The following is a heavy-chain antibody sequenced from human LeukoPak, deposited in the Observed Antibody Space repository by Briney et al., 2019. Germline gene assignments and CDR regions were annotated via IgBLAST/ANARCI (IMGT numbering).Heavy chain of an antibody. CDR3: VREGGWGAPYYYGVDV. CDR2: LHIDGST. CDR1: GFTVNNDY. V-gene: IGHV3-66*01. Sequence: PGGSLRLSCAASGFTVNNDYMGWVRQAPGKGLEWVSALHIDGSTSYADSVKGRFSISRDNSKNTLYLQVNSLRDEDTAVYYCVREGGWGAPYYYGVDVWGQGTTVTVSS. J-gene: IGHJ6*02. D-gene: IGHD3-16*01.